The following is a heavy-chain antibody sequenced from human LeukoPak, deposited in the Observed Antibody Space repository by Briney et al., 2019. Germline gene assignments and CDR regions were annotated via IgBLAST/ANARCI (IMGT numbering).Heavy chain of an antibody. V-gene: IGHV3-23*01. D-gene: IGHD6-19*01. Sequence: GGSLRLSCAASGFTFSSYAMSWVRPAPGKGLEWVSAISGSGGSTYYADSVKGRFTISRDNSKNTLYLQMNSLRAEDTAVYYCANDLLWQWLVRDDYWGQGTLVTVSS. J-gene: IGHJ4*02. CDR3: ANDLLWQWLVRDDY. CDR2: ISGSGGST. CDR1: GFTFSSYA.